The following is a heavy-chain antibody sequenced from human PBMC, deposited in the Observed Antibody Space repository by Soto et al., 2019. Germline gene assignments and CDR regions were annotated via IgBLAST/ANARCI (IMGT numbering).Heavy chain of an antibody. D-gene: IGHD2-15*01. CDR3: ARTSGYCSGGSCPNYYYYYGMDV. CDR1: GGSISSYY. Sequence: PSETLSLTCTVSGGSISSYYWSWIRQPPGKGLEWIGYIYYSGSTNYNPSLKSRVTISVDTSKNQFSLKLSSVTAADTAVYYCARTSGYCSGGSCPNYYYYYGMDVWGQGTAVTVSS. J-gene: IGHJ6*02. CDR2: IYYSGST. V-gene: IGHV4-59*12.